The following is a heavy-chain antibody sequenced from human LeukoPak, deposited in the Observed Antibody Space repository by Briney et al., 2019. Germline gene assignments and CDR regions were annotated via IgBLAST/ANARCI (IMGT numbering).Heavy chain of an antibody. D-gene: IGHD3-22*01. CDR3: ARPRDSGGYQNFDY. CDR1: GYSISSGYY. Sequence: SETLSLTCAVSGYSISSGYYWGWIRQPPGKGLEWIGSIYHSGSTYYNPSLKSRVTTSVDTSKNQFSLKLSSVTAADTAVYYCARPRDSGGYQNFDYWGQGTLVTVSS. J-gene: IGHJ4*02. V-gene: IGHV4-38-2*01. CDR2: IYHSGST.